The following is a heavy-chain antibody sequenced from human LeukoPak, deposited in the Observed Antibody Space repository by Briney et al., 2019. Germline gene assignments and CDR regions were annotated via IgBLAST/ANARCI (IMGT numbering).Heavy chain of an antibody. D-gene: IGHD1-26*01. Sequence: GGSLRLSCAASGFTFSNYWMSWVRQAPGKGLEWVAVIWYDGSNKYYADSVKGRFTISRDNSKNTLYLQMNSLRAEDTAVYYCARDQKWELLYYFDYWGQGTLVTVSS. J-gene: IGHJ4*02. CDR3: ARDQKWELLYYFDY. CDR2: IWYDGSNK. CDR1: GFTFSNYW. V-gene: IGHV3-33*08.